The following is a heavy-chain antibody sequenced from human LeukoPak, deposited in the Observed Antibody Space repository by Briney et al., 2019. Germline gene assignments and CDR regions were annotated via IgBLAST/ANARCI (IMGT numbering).Heavy chain of an antibody. V-gene: IGHV3-53*01. D-gene: IGHD3-3*02. CDR1: GFTVSSNY. Sequence: PGGSLRLSCAASGFTVSSNYMSWVRQAPGKGLEWVSVIYSGGSTYYADSVKGRFTISRNNSKNTLYLQMNSLRAEDTAVYYCATQKLDRDDAFDIWGQGTMVTVSS. CDR2: IYSGGST. CDR3: ATQKLDRDDAFDI. J-gene: IGHJ3*02.